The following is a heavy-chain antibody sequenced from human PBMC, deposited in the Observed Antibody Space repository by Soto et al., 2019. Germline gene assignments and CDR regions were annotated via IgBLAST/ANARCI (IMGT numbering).Heavy chain of an antibody. J-gene: IGHJ6*03. Sequence: QVQLVQSGAEVKKPGASVKVSCKASGYTFTRYYMHWVRQAPGQGLEWMGIINPSGGSTSYAQKFQGRVTMTRDTSTGTVYMELSSLRSEDTAVYYCARDLSEGSEGIWFGSSADYYYYMDVWGKGTTVTVSS. CDR1: GYTFTRYY. V-gene: IGHV1-46*03. CDR3: ARDLSEGSEGIWFGSSADYYYYMDV. CDR2: INPSGGST. D-gene: IGHD3-10*01.